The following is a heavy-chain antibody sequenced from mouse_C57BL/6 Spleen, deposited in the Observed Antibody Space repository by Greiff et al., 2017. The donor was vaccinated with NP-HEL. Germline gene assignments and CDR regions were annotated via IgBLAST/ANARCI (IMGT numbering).Heavy chain of an antibody. Sequence: DVKLVESGGGLVKPGGSLKLSCAASGFTFSDYGMHWVRQAPEKGLEWVAYISSGSSTIYYADTVKGRFTISRDNAKNTLFLQMTSLRSEDTAMYYCARDSNYRMDYWGQGTSVTVSS. CDR3: ARDSNYRMDY. V-gene: IGHV5-17*01. CDR2: ISSGSSTI. J-gene: IGHJ4*01. D-gene: IGHD2-5*01. CDR1: GFTFSDYG.